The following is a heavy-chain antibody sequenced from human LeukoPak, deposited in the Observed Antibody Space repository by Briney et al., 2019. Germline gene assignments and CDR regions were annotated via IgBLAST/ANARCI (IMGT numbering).Heavy chain of an antibody. CDR3: ARHGTIAVAGNIDY. Sequence: SETLSLTCAVYGGSFSGYYWSWIRQPPGKGLEWIGEINHSGSTNYNPSLKSRVTISVDTSKNQFSLKLSPVTAADTAVYYCARHGTIAVAGNIDYWGQGTLVTVSS. D-gene: IGHD6-19*01. CDR2: INHSGST. V-gene: IGHV4-34*01. J-gene: IGHJ4*02. CDR1: GGSFSGYY.